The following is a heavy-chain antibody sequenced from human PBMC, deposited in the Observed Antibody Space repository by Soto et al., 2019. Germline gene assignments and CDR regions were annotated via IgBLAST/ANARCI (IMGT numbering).Heavy chain of an antibody. J-gene: IGHJ5*02. CDR1: GVSISSSSYY. Sequence: SETLSLTCTVSGVSISSSSYYWGWIRQPPGKGLEWIGSIYYSGSTYYNPSLKSRVTISVDTSKNQFSLKLSSVTAADTAVYYCARDPHYSYGLTLNWFDPWGQGTLVTVSS. CDR2: IYYSGST. CDR3: ARDPHYSYGLTLNWFDP. D-gene: IGHD5-18*01. V-gene: IGHV4-39*02.